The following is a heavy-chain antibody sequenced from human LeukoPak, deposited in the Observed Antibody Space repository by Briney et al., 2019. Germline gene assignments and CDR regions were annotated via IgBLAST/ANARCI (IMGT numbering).Heavy chain of an antibody. Sequence: GGSLRLSCAASGFTFSDYYMSWIRQAPGKGLEWVSYISSSGSTIYYADSVKGRFTISRDNAKNSLYLQMNSLRAEDTAVYYCAREDCSGGSCYFFDYWGQGTLVTVSS. J-gene: IGHJ4*02. CDR3: AREDCSGGSCYFFDY. D-gene: IGHD2-15*01. CDR1: GFTFSDYY. V-gene: IGHV3-11*01. CDR2: ISSSGSTI.